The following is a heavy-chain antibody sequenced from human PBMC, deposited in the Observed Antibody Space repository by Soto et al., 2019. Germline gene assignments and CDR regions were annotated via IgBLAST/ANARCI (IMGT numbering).Heavy chain of an antibody. D-gene: IGHD2-2*02. CDR2: ISAYNGNT. CDR3: ATVVSDTLYYYYMDV. J-gene: IGHJ6*03. CDR1: GSTFTSYG. Sequence: GASVEVSCKASGSTFTSYGISWVRQAPGQGLEWMGWISAYNGNTNYAQKLQGRVTMTTDTSTSTAYMELRSLRSDGTAVYYCATVVSDTLYYYYMDVWGKGTTVTVSS. V-gene: IGHV1-18*01.